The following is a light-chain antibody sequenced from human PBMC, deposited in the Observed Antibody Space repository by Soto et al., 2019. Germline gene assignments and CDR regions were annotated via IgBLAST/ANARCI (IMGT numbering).Light chain of an antibody. Sequence: QSVLTQPPSASGTPGQRVTISCSGSSSNIGTNTVNWYQQLPGAAPKLLIYRSNQRPSGVPDRFSGSKSGTSASLAISGLQSDDEADYYYAAWDASLSGVVFGGGTKLTVL. CDR2: RSN. CDR3: AAWDASLSGVV. V-gene: IGLV1-44*01. CDR1: SSNIGTNT. J-gene: IGLJ2*01.